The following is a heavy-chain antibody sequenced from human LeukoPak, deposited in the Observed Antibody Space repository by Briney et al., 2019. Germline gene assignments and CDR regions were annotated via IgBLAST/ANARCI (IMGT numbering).Heavy chain of an antibody. V-gene: IGHV3-23*01. D-gene: IGHD6-13*01. CDR1: GFTFSNYA. J-gene: IGHJ4*02. CDR3: AKARGAAAANDFDY. CDR2: ISNRGGVT. Sequence: GGSLRLSCAASGFTFSNYAMSWVRQALGKGLEWVSPISNRGGVTYYAESVKGRFTISRDNSKNTLYLQMNSLRAEDTAIYYCAKARGAAAANDFDYWGQGTLVTVSS.